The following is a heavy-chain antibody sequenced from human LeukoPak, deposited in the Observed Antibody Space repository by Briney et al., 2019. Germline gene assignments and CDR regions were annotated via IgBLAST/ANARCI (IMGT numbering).Heavy chain of an antibody. D-gene: IGHD6-13*01. CDR2: ISAYNGNT. J-gene: IGHJ4*02. CDR3: ARVPRYSSSHKTEDY. CDR1: GYTFTSYG. Sequence: ASVKVSCKASGYTFTSYGISWVRQAPGQGLEWMGWISAYNGNTNYAQKLQGRVTMTTDTSTSTAYMELRSLRSDDTAVYYCARVPRYSSSHKTEDYWGQGTLVTVSS. V-gene: IGHV1-18*01.